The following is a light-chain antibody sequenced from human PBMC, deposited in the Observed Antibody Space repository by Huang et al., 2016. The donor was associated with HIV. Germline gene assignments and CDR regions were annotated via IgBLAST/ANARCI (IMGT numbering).Light chain of an antibody. V-gene: IGKV2-29*02. Sequence: IVMTQTPLSLSVTPGQPATIPCKANQSLVLSDGKTYLYWYLQRPGQSPQLLIYEVSSRFSGVPDRFSGSGSGTDFTLKISRVEAGDVGIYYCMQSTHLRTFGQGTKLEIK. J-gene: IGKJ2*02. CDR2: EVS. CDR3: MQSTHLRT. CDR1: QSLVLSDGKTY.